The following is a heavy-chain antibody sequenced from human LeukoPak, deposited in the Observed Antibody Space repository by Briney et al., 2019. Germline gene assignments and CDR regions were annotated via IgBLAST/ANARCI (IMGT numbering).Heavy chain of an antibody. CDR1: RFTFRTYW. V-gene: IGHV3-74*01. D-gene: IGHD1-7*01. CDR2: MNSDGSIT. CDR3: ATAGNYRFDY. Sequence: GGSLRLSCAASRFTFRTYWMHWVRQVPGKGLVWVSRMNSDGSITNYADSVKGRFTISRDNAKNTLYLQMNSLTTEDTAVYYCATAGNYRFDYWGQGTLVTVSS. J-gene: IGHJ4*02.